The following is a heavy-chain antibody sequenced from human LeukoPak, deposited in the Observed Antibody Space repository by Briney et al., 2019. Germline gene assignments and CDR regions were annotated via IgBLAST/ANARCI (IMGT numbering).Heavy chain of an antibody. V-gene: IGHV3-48*03. CDR2: ISTSGSTI. Sequence: GGSLRLSCAASGFLFSSYEMSWVRKAPGKGLEWVSYISTSGSTIYYADSVKGRFTISRQHAKQSLYLQMNSVRGEHSAVFFCARDSAYGSGSYYNPNWFEPWGQGTLVTVSS. CDR1: GFLFSSYE. J-gene: IGHJ5*02. D-gene: IGHD3-10*01. CDR3: ARDSAYGSGSYYNPNWFEP.